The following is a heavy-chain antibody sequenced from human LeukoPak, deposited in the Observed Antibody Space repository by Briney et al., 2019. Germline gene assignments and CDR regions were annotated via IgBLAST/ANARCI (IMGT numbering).Heavy chain of an antibody. CDR2: ISDSGGST. Sequence: GGSLRLSCAASGFIFSNYAMNWVRQAPGKGLEWVSSISDSGGSTYYADSVKGRFTISRDDSKNTLFLQMNSLRAEDTAVYYCARVSPDYYDSSGYVDIWGQGTMVTVSS. D-gene: IGHD3-22*01. J-gene: IGHJ3*02. CDR1: GFIFSNYA. V-gene: IGHV3-23*01. CDR3: ARVSPDYYDSSGYVDI.